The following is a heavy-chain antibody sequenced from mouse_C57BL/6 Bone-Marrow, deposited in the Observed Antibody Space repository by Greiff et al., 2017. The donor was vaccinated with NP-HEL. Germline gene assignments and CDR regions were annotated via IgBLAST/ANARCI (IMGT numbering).Heavy chain of an antibody. V-gene: IGHV3-6*01. CDR1: GYSITSGYY. D-gene: IGHD1-1*01. J-gene: IGHJ2*01. CDR3: ARDWGDYGSSPYYFDY. Sequence: ESGPGLVKPSQSLSLTCSVTGYSITSGYYWNWIRQFPGNKLEWMGYISYDGSNNYNPSLKNRISITRDTSKNQFFLKLNSVTTEDTATYYCARDWGDYGSSPYYFDYWGQGTTLTVSS. CDR2: ISYDGSN.